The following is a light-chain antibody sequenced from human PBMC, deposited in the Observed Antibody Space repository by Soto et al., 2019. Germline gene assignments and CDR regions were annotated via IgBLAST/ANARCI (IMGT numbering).Light chain of an antibody. CDR2: GNS. V-gene: IGLV1-40*01. Sequence: QSVLTQPPSVSGAPGQRVTISCTGSSSNIGAGYDVHWYQQLPGTAPKLLIYGNSNRPSGVPDRFSGSKSGTSASLAITGLQAEDEADYYCQSYDGSLSGAIFVGGTKHTVL. CDR1: SSNIGAGYD. J-gene: IGLJ2*01. CDR3: QSYDGSLSGAI.